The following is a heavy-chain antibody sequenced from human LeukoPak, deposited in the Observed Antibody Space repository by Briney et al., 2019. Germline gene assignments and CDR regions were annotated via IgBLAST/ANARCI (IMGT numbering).Heavy chain of an antibody. Sequence: SVKVSCKASGGTFSSYAISWVRQAPGQGLEWMGGIIPIFGTANYAQKFQGRVTITADESTSTAYMELSRLRSEDTAVHYCARLNLSTVTTEGYFDYWGQGTLVTVSS. V-gene: IGHV1-69*01. CDR3: ARLNLSTVTTEGYFDY. J-gene: IGHJ4*02. CDR1: GGTFSSYA. CDR2: IIPIFGTA. D-gene: IGHD4-11*01.